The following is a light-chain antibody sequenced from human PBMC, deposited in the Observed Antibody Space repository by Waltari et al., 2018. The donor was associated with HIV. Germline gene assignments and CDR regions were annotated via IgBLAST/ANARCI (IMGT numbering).Light chain of an antibody. J-gene: IGLJ3*02. V-gene: IGLV2-23*02. CDR1: DLDIGDYNL. CDR2: DVS. Sequence: QSALTQPASVSGNPGHSLTPTCPGTDLDIGDYNLVSWFQQRPGKAPTLLIYDVSKRPSWVSSRFSGSKSGYFASLTISGLLTEDESSYYCLTYVSKTSTWQFGGGTYLTV. CDR3: LTYVSKTSTWQ.